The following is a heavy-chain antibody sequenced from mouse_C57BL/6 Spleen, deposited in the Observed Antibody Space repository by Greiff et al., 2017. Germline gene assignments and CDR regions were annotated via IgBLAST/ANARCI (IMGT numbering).Heavy chain of an antibody. CDR1: GYTFTEYT. CDR3: AKDDPAFDY. Sequence: QVQLQQSGAELVKPGASVKLSCKASGYTFTEYTIHWVKQRSGKGLEWIGWFYPGSGSIKYNEKFKDKATLTADKPSSTGYMELSRLASEDSAVYFCAKDDPAFDYWGQGTTLTASS. V-gene: IGHV1-62-2*01. CDR2: FYPGSGSI. J-gene: IGHJ2*01.